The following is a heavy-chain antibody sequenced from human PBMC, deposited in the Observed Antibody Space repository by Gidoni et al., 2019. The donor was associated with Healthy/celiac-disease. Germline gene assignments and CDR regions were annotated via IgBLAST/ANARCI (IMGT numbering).Heavy chain of an antibody. J-gene: IGHJ4*02. CDR2: ISSSSSYI. CDR1: GSPFRIYS. D-gene: IGHD3-22*01. V-gene: IGHV3-21*01. Sequence: EVQLVQSGGGLITPGGSLRLSSAASGSPFRIYSLNWVRQAPGKGLEWVSSISSSSSYIYYADSVKGRFTISRDNAKNSLYLQMNSLRAEDTAVYYCARDPLYYYDSSGYYPPDYWGQGTLVTVSS. CDR3: ARDPLYYYDSSGYYPPDY.